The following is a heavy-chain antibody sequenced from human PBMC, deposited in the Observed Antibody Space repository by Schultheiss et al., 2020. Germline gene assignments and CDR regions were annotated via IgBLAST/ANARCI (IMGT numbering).Heavy chain of an antibody. Sequence: SETLSLTCTVSGGSISSYYWSWIRQPPGKGLEWIGYIYYSGSTNYNPSLKSRVTISVDTSKNQFSLKLSSVTAADTAVYYCARRVAPPVYYYYGMDVWGRGTTVIV. V-gene: IGHV4-59*08. CDR2: IYYSGST. J-gene: IGHJ6*02. CDR1: GGSISSYY. CDR3: ARRVAPPVYYYYGMDV.